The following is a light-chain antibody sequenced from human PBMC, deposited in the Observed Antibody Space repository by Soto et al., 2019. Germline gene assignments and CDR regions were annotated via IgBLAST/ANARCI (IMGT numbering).Light chain of an antibody. CDR2: GNN. V-gene: IGLV1-40*01. Sequence: QSVLTQPPSVSGAPGQRVTISCTGSSSDIGAGYDVHWYQQLPGTAPKLLIYGNNNRPSGVPDRFSGSKSGTSASLAITGLQAEDEADYYCQSYDSSHVIFGGGTKLTVL. CDR1: SSDIGAGYD. CDR3: QSYDSSHVI. J-gene: IGLJ2*01.